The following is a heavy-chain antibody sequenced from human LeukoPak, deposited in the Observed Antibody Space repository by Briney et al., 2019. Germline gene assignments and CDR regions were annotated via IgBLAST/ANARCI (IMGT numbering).Heavy chain of an antibody. CDR2: INHSGST. V-gene: IGHV4-34*01. CDR3: ARGSIAYYYDSSGHFDY. Sequence: PSETLSLTCAVYGGSFSGYYWSWIRQSPGKGLEWIGEINHSGSTNYNPSLKSRVTISVDTSKNQFSLKLSSVTAADTAVYYCARGSIAYYYDSSGHFDYWGQGTLVTVSP. D-gene: IGHD3-22*01. CDR1: GGSFSGYY. J-gene: IGHJ4*02.